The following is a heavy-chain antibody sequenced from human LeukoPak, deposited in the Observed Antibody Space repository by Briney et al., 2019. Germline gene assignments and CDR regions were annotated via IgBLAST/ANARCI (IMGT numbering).Heavy chain of an antibody. CDR2: VYYSGST. J-gene: IGHJ4*02. CDR1: GGSTSSYY. CDR3: ARAGSPGYYFDH. V-gene: IGHV4-59*01. D-gene: IGHD6-19*01. Sequence: SETLSLTCTVSGGSTSSYYWSWIRQPPGKGLEYIGYVYYSGSTDYNPSLKSRVTISVDTSKNQFSLKLSSVTAADTAVYYCARAGSPGYYFDHWGQGSLVTVSS.